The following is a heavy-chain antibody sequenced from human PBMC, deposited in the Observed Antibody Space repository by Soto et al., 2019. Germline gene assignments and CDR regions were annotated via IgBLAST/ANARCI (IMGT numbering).Heavy chain of an antibody. D-gene: IGHD3-22*01. CDR2: ISAYNGNT. Sequence: QVQLVQSGAEVKKPGASVKVSCKASGYTFTSYGISWVRQAPGQGLEWMGWISAYNGNTNYAQKLQGRVTMTTDTPPSTAYMELGSLRSDDTAVYSCARVPRGYYDRRGYSDYWGQGTLVPVPS. CDR1: GYTFTSYG. V-gene: IGHV1-18*01. CDR3: ARVPRGYYDRRGYSDY. J-gene: IGHJ4*02.